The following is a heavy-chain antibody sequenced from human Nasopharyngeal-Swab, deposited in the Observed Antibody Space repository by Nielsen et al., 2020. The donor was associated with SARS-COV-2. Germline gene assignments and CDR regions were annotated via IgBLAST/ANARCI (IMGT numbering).Heavy chain of an antibody. Sequence: VRQAPGKGLEWVAHIKHDGSEKYYVDSVKGRFTISRDNSKNTLYLQMNSLRAEDTAVYYCAKNPPFSDYFDYWGQGTLVTVSS. V-gene: IGHV3-7*03. CDR3: AKNPPFSDYFDY. CDR2: IKHDGSEK. J-gene: IGHJ4*02.